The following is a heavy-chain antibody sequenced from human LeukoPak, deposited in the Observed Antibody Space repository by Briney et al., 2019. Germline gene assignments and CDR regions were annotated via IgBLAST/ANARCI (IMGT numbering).Heavy chain of an antibody. CDR1: GGSISSGSYY. CDR3: ARDRPGGSSLDY. D-gene: IGHD6-13*01. CDR2: IYTSGST. Sequence: PSQTLSLTCTVSGGSISSGSYYWSWIRQPAGKGLEWIGRIYTSGSTNYNPSLKSRVTISVDTSKNQFSLKLSSVTAADTAVYYCARDRPGGSSLDYWGQGILVTVSS. J-gene: IGHJ4*02. V-gene: IGHV4-61*02.